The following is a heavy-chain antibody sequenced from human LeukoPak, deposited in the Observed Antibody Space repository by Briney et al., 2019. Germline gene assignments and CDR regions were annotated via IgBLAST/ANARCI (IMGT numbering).Heavy chain of an antibody. CDR1: GFTFSSYG. J-gene: IGHJ4*02. Sequence: GGSVRLSCAASGFTFSSYGMHWVRQAPGKGLEWVAVIWYDGSNKYYADSVKGRFTISRDNSKNTLYLQMNSLRAEDTAVYYCARTDGYNDFDYWGQGTLVTVSS. CDR3: ARTDGYNDFDY. D-gene: IGHD5-24*01. V-gene: IGHV3-33*01. CDR2: IWYDGSNK.